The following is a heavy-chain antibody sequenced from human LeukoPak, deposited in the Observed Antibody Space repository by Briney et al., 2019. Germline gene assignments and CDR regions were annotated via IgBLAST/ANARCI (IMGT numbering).Heavy chain of an antibody. D-gene: IGHD3-10*01. J-gene: IGHJ3*02. Sequence: GGSLRLSCAASGFTFSSYSMNWVRQAPGKGLEWVSSISSSSSYIYYADSVKGRFTISRDNAKNSLYLQMNSLRAEDTAVYYCARVKSYYGSGSYVDAFDIWGQGTMVTVSS. V-gene: IGHV3-21*01. CDR1: GFTFSSYS. CDR3: ARVKSYYGSGSYVDAFDI. CDR2: ISSSSSYI.